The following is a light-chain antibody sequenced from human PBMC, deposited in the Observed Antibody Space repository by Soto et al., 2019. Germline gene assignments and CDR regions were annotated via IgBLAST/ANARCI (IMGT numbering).Light chain of an antibody. V-gene: IGKV3-15*01. J-gene: IGKJ2*01. Sequence: EIVMTQSPATLSVSPGERATLSCRASQSVSSYLAWYQQKHGLPPRLLIYDASTRATGIPDRFSGSGSGTDFTLTISSLQSADFAGYYCQQYSNWPPLYTFGRGTKLEIK. CDR3: QQYSNWPPLYT. CDR1: QSVSSY. CDR2: DAS.